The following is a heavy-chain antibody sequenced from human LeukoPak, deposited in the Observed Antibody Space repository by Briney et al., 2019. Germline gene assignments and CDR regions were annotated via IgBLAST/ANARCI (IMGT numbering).Heavy chain of an antibody. CDR1: GFSFSSYS. D-gene: IGHD3-10*02. J-gene: IGHJ6*04. Sequence: GGSLRLSCAASGFSFSSYSMNWVRQAPGKGLEWVSYISSSSSTIYYADSVKGRFTISRDNAKNSLYLQMNSLRAEDTAVYYCAELGVTMIGGVWGKGTTVTISS. CDR2: ISSSSSTI. V-gene: IGHV3-48*01. CDR3: AELGVTMIGGV.